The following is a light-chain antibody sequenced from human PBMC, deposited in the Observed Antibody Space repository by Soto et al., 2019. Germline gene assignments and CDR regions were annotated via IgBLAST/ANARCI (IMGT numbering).Light chain of an antibody. J-gene: IGKJ1*01. CDR1: QSVSLS. CDR2: GAS. V-gene: IGKV3-15*01. CDR3: QQYDNWPRT. Sequence: EIVMTQSPATLSVSPGERATLSCRASQSVSLSLAWYQQKPGQAPRLLIYGASSRVTGFPARFSGSGSGTEFTLTISSLQSEDFAVYYCQQYDNWPRTFGQGTKVEIK.